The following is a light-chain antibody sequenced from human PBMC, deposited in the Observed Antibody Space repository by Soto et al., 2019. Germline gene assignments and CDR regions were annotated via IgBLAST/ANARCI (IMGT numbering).Light chain of an antibody. Sequence: QSALTEPASVSGYPGQSITISCTGTSSDVGSYNLGSWYQQHPGKAPKLMIYEVSKRPSGISNRLSGSKSGNTASLTISGLQAEDEADYYCYSYAGSSTFNYVFGTGTKLTVL. CDR2: EVS. V-gene: IGLV2-23*02. CDR1: SSDVGSYNL. CDR3: YSYAGSSTFNYV. J-gene: IGLJ1*01.